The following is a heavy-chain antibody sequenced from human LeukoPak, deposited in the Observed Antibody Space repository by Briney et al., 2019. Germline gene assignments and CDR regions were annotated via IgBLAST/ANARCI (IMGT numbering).Heavy chain of an antibody. D-gene: IGHD4-17*01. V-gene: IGHV3-23*01. CDR3: ARDPNGDYIGTFDM. CDR1: ECTFSSYG. CDR2: ISGSGGST. Sequence: GGSLRLSCAASECTFSSYGMSWVRQAPGKGLEWISSISGSGGSTQYADSVQGRFAISRDNSKNTLYLQMNSLRVEDTAVYFCARDPNGDYIGTFDMWGRGTMVSVSS. J-gene: IGHJ3*02.